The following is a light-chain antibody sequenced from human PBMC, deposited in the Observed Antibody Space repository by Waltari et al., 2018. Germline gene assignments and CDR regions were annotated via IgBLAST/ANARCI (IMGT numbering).Light chain of an antibody. CDR3: QSYDDSLRASV. Sequence: QSVLTQAPSVFGAPGQRVTISCSGGSSNLGAGYDVPWYQQLPGTAPKLLIYGNDNRPSGVPDRFSASKSGTSASLAITGLQADDEAIYFCQSYDDSLRASVFGGGARLTVL. CDR2: GND. CDR1: SSNLGAGYD. V-gene: IGLV1-40*01. J-gene: IGLJ2*01.